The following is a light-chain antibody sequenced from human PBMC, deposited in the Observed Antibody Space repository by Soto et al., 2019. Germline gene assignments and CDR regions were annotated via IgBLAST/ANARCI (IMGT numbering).Light chain of an antibody. J-gene: IGLJ1*01. Sequence: QAALTQPASGSGSPGQSIAISCTGTRSDVGAYNDVSWYQQHPGKAPKLMISEVTNRPSGVSDRFSGSKSGNTASPTLSGLQAEDEADYYCSPFTRRFTFAFGTGTKVT. CDR1: RSDVGAYND. CDR2: EVT. CDR3: SPFTRRFTFA. V-gene: IGLV2-14*01.